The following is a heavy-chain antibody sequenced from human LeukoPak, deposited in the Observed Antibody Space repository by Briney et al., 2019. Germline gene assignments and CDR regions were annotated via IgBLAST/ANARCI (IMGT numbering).Heavy chain of an antibody. CDR1: GGSINSYY. Sequence: KPSETLSLTCTVSGGSINSYYWSWIRQPPGKGLEWIGYIYYTGSTNYNPSLKSRVTISVDTSKNQFSLKLTSVTAAGTAVYFCARHEGSGWPFEYWGQGTLVTVSS. CDR3: ARHEGSGWPFEY. CDR2: IYYTGST. D-gene: IGHD6-19*01. J-gene: IGHJ4*02. V-gene: IGHV4-59*08.